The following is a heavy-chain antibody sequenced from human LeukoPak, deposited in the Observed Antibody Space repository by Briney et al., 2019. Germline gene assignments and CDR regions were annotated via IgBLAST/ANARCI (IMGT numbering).Heavy chain of an antibody. CDR3: ARHQTKNIVLLWFGGLDY. J-gene: IGHJ4*02. CDR1: GYSISSGYY. D-gene: IGHD3-10*01. V-gene: IGHV4-38-2*02. CDR2: IYHSGST. Sequence: PSETLSLTCTVSGYSISSGYYWGWIRQPPGKGLEWIGEIYHSGSTNYNLSLKSRVTISVDKSKNQFSLKLSSVTAADTAVYYCARHQTKNIVLLWFGGLDYWGQGTLVTVSS.